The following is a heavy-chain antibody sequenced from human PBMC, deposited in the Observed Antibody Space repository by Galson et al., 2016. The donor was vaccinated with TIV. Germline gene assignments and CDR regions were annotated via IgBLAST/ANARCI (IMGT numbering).Heavy chain of an antibody. D-gene: IGHD2/OR15-2a*01. V-gene: IGHV1-69*05. J-gene: IGHJ4*02. Sequence: CKASGVIFSSNAFNWVRQAPGHGLEWVGGISPLFGTTNYAQRFQGRVTFSTDASKTTAYMELTSLTSEDTAVYFCARSDKYYVERAGFDSWGQGTLVTVSS. CDR1: GVIFSSNA. CDR2: ISPLFGTT. CDR3: ARSDKYYVERAGFDS.